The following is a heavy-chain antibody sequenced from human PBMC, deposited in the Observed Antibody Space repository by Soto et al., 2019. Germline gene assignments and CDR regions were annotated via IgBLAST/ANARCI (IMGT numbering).Heavy chain of an antibody. CDR2: ISAYNGNT. V-gene: IGHV1-18*01. CDR1: GYTFTSYG. D-gene: IGHD6-13*01. CDR3: ARISYSSSWYGWFDP. Sequence: ASVKVSCKASGYTFTSYGISWVRQAPGQGLEWMGWISAYNGNTNYAQKLQGRVTMTTGTSTSTAYMELRSLRSDDTAVYYCARISYSSSWYGWFDPWGQGTLVTVSS. J-gene: IGHJ5*02.